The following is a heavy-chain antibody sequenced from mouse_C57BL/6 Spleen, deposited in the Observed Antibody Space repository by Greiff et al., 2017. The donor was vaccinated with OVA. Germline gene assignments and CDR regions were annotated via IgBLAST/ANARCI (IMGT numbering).Heavy chain of an antibody. CDR1: GFTFSDYY. D-gene: IGHD2-4*01. CDR3: ARDRDMITGAMDY. CDR2: INYDGSST. J-gene: IGHJ4*01. Sequence: EVMLVESEGGLVQPGSSMKLSCTASGFTFSDYYMAWVRQVPEKGLEWVANINYDGSSTYYLDSLKSRFIISRDNAKNILYLQMSSLKSEDTATYYCARDRDMITGAMDYWGQGTSVTVSS. V-gene: IGHV5-16*01.